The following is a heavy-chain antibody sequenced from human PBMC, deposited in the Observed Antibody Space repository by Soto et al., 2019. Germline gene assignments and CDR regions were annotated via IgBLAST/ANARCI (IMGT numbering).Heavy chain of an antibody. D-gene: IGHD5-18*01. CDR2: IWYDGSNK. CDR1: GFTFSSYG. Sequence: QVQLVESGGGVVQPGRSLRLSCAASGFTFSSYGMHWVRQAPGKGLEWVAVIWYDGSNKYYADSVKGRFTISRDNSKNTLYLQMNSLRAGDTAVYYCARDASQLWFDYWGQGTLVTVSS. V-gene: IGHV3-33*01. CDR3: ARDASQLWFDY. J-gene: IGHJ4*02.